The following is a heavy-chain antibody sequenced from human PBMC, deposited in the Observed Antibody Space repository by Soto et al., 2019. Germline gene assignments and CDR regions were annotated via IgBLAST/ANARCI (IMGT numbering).Heavy chain of an antibody. V-gene: IGHV3-9*01. CDR1: GFTFDDYA. D-gene: IGHD6-13*01. CDR3: AEDKYISSGPFDY. J-gene: IGHJ4*02. Sequence: GGSLRLSCAASGFTFDDYAMHWVRQTPGKGLEWVSGISWNSGSLDYADSVKGRFTISRDNAKNSLYLQMNSLRAEDTAMYYCAEDKYISSGPFDYWGQGTLVTVSS. CDR2: ISWNSGSL.